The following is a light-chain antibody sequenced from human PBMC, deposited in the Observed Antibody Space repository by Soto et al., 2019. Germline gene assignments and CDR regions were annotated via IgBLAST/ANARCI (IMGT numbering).Light chain of an antibody. J-gene: IGLJ2*01. CDR1: TGAVTSGHY. CDR2: DTS. Sequence: QAVVTQEPSLTVSPGGTVTLTCGSSTGAVTSGHYPYWFQQKPGQAPRTLIYDTSKKHSWTPARFSGSLLGGKAALTLSCAQPEDEADYYCLLSPYSGARVFGGGTKLTVL. CDR3: LLSPYSGARV. V-gene: IGLV7-46*01.